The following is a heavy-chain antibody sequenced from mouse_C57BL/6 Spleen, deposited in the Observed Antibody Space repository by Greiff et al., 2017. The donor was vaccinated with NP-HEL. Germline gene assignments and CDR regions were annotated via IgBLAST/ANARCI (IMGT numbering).Heavy chain of an antibody. D-gene: IGHD2-2*01. Sequence: EVHLVESGGGLVKPGGSLKLSCAASGFTFSDYGMHWVRQAPEKGLEWVAYISSGSSTIYYADTVKGRFTISRDNAKNTLFLQMTSLRSEDTAMYYCARHGYLSFDYWGQGTTLTVSS. V-gene: IGHV5-17*01. CDR2: ISSGSSTI. CDR1: GFTFSDYG. CDR3: ARHGYLSFDY. J-gene: IGHJ2*01.